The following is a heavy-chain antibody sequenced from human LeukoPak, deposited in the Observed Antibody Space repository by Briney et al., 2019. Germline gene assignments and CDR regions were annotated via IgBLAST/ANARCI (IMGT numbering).Heavy chain of an antibody. D-gene: IGHD3-22*01. Sequence: GGSLRLSCAASGFTFSSYSMNWVRQAPGKGLEWVSSISSSSSYIYYADSVKGRFTISRDSAKNSLYLQMNSLRAEDTAVYYCARSYDSSGYYWYYFDYWGQGTLVTVSS. V-gene: IGHV3-21*01. J-gene: IGHJ4*02. CDR1: GFTFSSYS. CDR2: ISSSSSYI. CDR3: ARSYDSSGYYWYYFDY.